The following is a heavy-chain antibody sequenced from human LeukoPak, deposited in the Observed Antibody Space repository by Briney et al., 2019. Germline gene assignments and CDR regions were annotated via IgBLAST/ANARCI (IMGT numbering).Heavy chain of an antibody. D-gene: IGHD3-3*01. CDR3: ARGGYDFWSGYFRGTKYYFDY. CDR1: GYTFTSYD. J-gene: IGHJ4*02. V-gene: IGHV1-8*01. CDR2: MNPNSGNT. Sequence: GASVKVSCKASGYTFTSYDINWVRQAPGQGLEWMGWMNPNSGNTGYAQKFQGRVTMTRNTSISTAYMELSSLRSEDTAVYYCARGGYDFWSGYFRGTKYYFDYWGQGTLVTVSS.